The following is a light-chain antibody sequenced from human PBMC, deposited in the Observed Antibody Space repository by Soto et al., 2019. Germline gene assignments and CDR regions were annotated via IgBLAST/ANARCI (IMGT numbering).Light chain of an antibody. CDR1: QSVLYSSNNKNY. V-gene: IGKV4-1*01. J-gene: IGKJ3*01. CDR3: QQYYDSPFT. Sequence: DIVMTQSPDSLAVSLGERATINCKSSQSVLYSSNNKNYLAWYQQRPGQPPTLLIYWAYIRESGVPDRFSGSGSGTDFTLTISSLQAEDVAVYYCQQYYDSPFTFGPGTKVDIK. CDR2: WAY.